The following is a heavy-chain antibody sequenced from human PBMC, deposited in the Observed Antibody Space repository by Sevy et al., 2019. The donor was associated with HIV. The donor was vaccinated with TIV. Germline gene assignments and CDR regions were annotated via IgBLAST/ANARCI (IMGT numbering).Heavy chain of an antibody. V-gene: IGHV3-23*01. CDR2: IFGSGDVT. Sequence: GGSLRLSCAASGFSFSSYAMNWVRQAPGKGLEWVSTIFGSGDVTYYADSVKGRFTISRDKSKNTLYLQMHSLRAEDTGVYYCAGARYDTSGSFDAFDIWGQGTMVTVSS. CDR3: AGARYDTSGSFDAFDI. J-gene: IGHJ3*02. D-gene: IGHD3-22*01. CDR1: GFSFSSYA.